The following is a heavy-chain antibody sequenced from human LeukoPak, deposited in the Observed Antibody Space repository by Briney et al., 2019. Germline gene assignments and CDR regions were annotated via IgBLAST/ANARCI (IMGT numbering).Heavy chain of an antibody. J-gene: IGHJ4*02. CDR2: INAGNGNT. CDR3: ARDPTYYYDSSGSLDY. V-gene: IGHV1-3*01. CDR1: GYTFTSYA. Sequence: GASVKVSCKASGYTFTSYAMHWVRQAPGQRLEWMGWINAGNGNTKYSQKLQGRVTITRDTSASTAYMELSSLRSEDTAVYYCARDPTYYYDSSGSLDYWGQGTLVTVSS. D-gene: IGHD3-22*01.